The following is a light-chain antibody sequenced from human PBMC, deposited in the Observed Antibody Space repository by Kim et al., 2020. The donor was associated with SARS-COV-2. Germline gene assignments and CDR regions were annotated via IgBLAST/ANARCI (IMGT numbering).Light chain of an antibody. CDR1: SRDVGGYNY. V-gene: IGLV2-14*03. J-gene: IGLJ2*01. CDR3: SSYTSSSTLGVV. CDR2: DVS. Sequence: SITISCTGTSRDVGGYNYGSWYQQHPGKAPKLMIYDVSNRPSGVSNRFSGSKSGNTASLTISGLQAEDEADYYCSSYTSSSTLGVVFGGGTQLTVL.